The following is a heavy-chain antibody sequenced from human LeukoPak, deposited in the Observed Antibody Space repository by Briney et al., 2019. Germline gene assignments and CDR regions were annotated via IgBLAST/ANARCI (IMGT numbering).Heavy chain of an antibody. J-gene: IGHJ3*02. CDR2: IPNDGRNK. CDR1: GFTFSNYG. D-gene: IGHD6-6*01. CDR3: AKGTGRSSSGGLKNAFDI. Sequence: GRSLRLSCAASGFTFSNYGMHWVRQAPGKGLEWVTVIPNDGRNKYYADSAKGRFTISRDNSKNTLYLQMNSLRAEDTAVYYCAKGTGRSSSGGLKNAFDIWGQGTMVTVSS. V-gene: IGHV3-30*18.